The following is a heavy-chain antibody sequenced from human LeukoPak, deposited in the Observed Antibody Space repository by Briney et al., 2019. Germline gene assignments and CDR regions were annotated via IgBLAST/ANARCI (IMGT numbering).Heavy chain of an antibody. V-gene: IGHV3-7*01. CDR3: ARGSECSSTSCHSYWFDP. D-gene: IGHD2-2*01. CDR1: GFSFSSYW. CDR2: IKQDGSEK. Sequence: GGSLRLSCAASGFSFSSYWMSWVRQAPGKGLEWVANIKQDGSEKYYVSSVKGRFTISRDNAKNSLYLQMSSLRAEDTAVYYCARGSECSSTSCHSYWFDPWGQGTLVTVSS. J-gene: IGHJ5*02.